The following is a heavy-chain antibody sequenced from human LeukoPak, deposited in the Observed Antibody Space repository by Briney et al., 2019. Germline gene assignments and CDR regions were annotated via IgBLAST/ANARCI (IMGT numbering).Heavy chain of an antibody. V-gene: IGHV3-30*18. CDR2: ISYDGSKK. CDR1: GFTFRSYG. Sequence: GGSLRLSCAASGFTFRSYGMRWVRQAPGKGLEWVGVISYDGSKKYYPDSVKGRFTISRDNSKNTLYLQMNSLRAEDTAVYYCAKEPVMSGANWFDPWGQGTLVTVSS. CDR3: AKEPVMSGANWFDP. J-gene: IGHJ5*02. D-gene: IGHD2-15*01.